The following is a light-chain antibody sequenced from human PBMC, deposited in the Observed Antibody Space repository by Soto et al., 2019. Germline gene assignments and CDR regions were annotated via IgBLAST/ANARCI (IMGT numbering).Light chain of an antibody. CDR2: AAA. CDR1: QSVVSN. V-gene: IGKV3-15*01. CDR3: QHYNSWPPWT. J-gene: IGKJ1*01. Sequence: EIVMSQSPATLSVSPGERATLSCRASQSVVSNVAWYQQKPGQAPRLLFYAAAARASGVPARFSGSGSGTEFTLTITSLQPEDFVVYYWQHYNSWPPWTFGQETKVEIK.